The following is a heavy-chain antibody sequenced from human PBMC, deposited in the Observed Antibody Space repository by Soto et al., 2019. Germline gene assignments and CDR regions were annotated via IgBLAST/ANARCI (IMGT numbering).Heavy chain of an antibody. CDR3: ARKQTTVTSLRTYYYGLDV. CDR1: GFTFSRYW. V-gene: IGHV3-7*03. Sequence: EVQLVESGGGLVQPGGSLRLSCAASGFTFSRYWMSWVRQAPGKGLEWVANIKDDGSDEYYVDSVKGRFTVSRDNAKKSLYLQLSGLRDEDTAVYYCARKQTTVTSLRTYYYGLDVWGQGTPVTVSS. J-gene: IGHJ6*02. CDR2: IKDDGSDE. D-gene: IGHD4-4*01.